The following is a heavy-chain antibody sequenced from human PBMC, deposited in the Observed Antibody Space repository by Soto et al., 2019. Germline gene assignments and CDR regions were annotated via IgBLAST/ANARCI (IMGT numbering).Heavy chain of an antibody. D-gene: IGHD3-22*01. CDR3: AKDHGDYYDSSGYPNY. CDR2: ISYDGSNK. Sequence: QVQLVESGGGVVQPGRSLRLSCAASGFTFSSYGMYWVRQAPGKGLEWVAVISYDGSNKYYADSVKGRFTISRDNSKNTLYLQMNSLRAEDTAVYYCAKDHGDYYDSSGYPNYWGQGTLVTVSS. J-gene: IGHJ4*02. CDR1: GFTFSSYG. V-gene: IGHV3-30*18.